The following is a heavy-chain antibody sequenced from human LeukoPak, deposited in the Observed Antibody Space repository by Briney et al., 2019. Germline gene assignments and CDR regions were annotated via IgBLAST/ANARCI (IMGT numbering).Heavy chain of an antibody. J-gene: IGHJ4*02. D-gene: IGHD3-3*01. CDR1: GGSFSGYY. CDR3: ARGTGPNTIFGVVTYYFDY. Sequence: SETLSLTCAVYGGSFSGYYWSWIRQPPGKGLEWIGEINHSGSTNYNPSLKSRVTISVDTSKNQFSLKLSSVTAADTAVYYCARGTGPNTIFGVVTYYFDYWGQGTLVTDSS. CDR2: INHSGST. V-gene: IGHV4-34*01.